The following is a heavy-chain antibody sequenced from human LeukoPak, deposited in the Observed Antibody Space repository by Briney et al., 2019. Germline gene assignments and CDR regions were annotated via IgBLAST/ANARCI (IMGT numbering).Heavy chain of an antibody. CDR2: IIPIFGTA. D-gene: IGHD3-9*01. J-gene: IGHJ3*02. V-gene: IGHV1-69*05. CDR3: ARTNYDILTGYYRRAFDI. Sequence: GASVKVSCKASGYTFTSYGINWVRQAPGQGLEWMGGIIPIFGTANYAQKFQGRVTITTDESTSTAYMELSSLRSEDTAVYYCARTNYDILTGYYRRAFDIWGQGTMVTVSS. CDR1: GYTFTSYG.